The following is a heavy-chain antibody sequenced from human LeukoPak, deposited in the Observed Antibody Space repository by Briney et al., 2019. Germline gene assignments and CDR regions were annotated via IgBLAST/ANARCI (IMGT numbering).Heavy chain of an antibody. CDR1: GFTFSSYT. V-gene: IGHV3-21*04. J-gene: IGHJ4*02. D-gene: IGHD2-21*02. CDR2: ISSSSSSI. CDR3: AKHRRSSLVTTYFDA. Sequence: GGSPRLSCAASGFTFSSYTMNWVRQAPGRGLEWVSSISSSSSSIYYADSVKGRFTISRDNSKNTLYLQLNSLRLNDTAIFYCAKHRRSSLVTTYFDAWGQGILVAVSS.